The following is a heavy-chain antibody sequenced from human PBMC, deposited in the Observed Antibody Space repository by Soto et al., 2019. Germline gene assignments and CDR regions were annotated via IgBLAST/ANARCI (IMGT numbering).Heavy chain of an antibody. CDR2: ISYDGSNK. CDR3: AKKTYSGPLDY. Sequence: PGGSLRLSCAASGFTFSSYGMHWVRQAPGKGLEWVAVISYDGSNKYYADSVKGRFTISRDNSKNTLYLQMNSLRAEDTAVYYCAKKTYSGPLDYWGQGTLVTVSS. CDR1: GFTFSSYG. D-gene: IGHD2-15*01. J-gene: IGHJ4*02. V-gene: IGHV3-30*18.